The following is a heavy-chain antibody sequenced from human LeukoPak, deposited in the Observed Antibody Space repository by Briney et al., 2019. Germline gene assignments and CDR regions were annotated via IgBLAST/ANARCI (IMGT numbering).Heavy chain of an antibody. CDR1: GGTFSSYG. CDR3: ARAPSVRSYFWYFDL. CDR2: ISAYNGNT. V-gene: IGHV1-18*01. D-gene: IGHD1-26*01. Sequence: GASVKVSCKASGGTFSSYGISWVRQAPGQGLEWMGWISAYNGNTNYAQKLQGRVTMTTDTSTSTAYMELRSLRSDDTAVYYCARAPSVRSYFWYFDLWGRGTLVTVSS. J-gene: IGHJ2*01.